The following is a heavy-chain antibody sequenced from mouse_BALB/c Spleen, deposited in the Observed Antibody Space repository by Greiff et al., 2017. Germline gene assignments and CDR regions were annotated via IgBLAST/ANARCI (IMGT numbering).Heavy chain of an antibody. J-gene: IGHJ3*01. Sequence: QVQLQQSGAELVRPGASVKLSCKASGYTFTSYYMYWVKLRPGQGLEWIGEINPSNGGTNFNEKFKSKATLTVDKSSSTAYMQLSSLTSEDSAVYYCTRSGTSTGAWFAYWGQGTLVTVSA. CDR1: GYTFTSYY. CDR2: INPSNGGT. D-gene: IGHD2-1*01. CDR3: TRSGTSTGAWFAY. V-gene: IGHV1S81*02.